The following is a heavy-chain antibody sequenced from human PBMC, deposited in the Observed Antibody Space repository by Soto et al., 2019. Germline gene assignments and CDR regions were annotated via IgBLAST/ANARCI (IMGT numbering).Heavy chain of an antibody. J-gene: IGHJ5*02. CDR2: ISSGAAYI. Sequence: ESGGGLVKPGGSLTLSCHFTFSMYSMNWVRQAPGKGLEWVASISSGAAYIKYAGSVQGRFTISRDNAKNTVSLQMSSLRVEDTAVYFCTRDEGGSYDSWFHPWGQGTQVTVSA. V-gene: IGHV3-21*06. D-gene: IGHD1-26*01. CDR1: TFSMYS. CDR3: TRDEGGSYDSWFHP.